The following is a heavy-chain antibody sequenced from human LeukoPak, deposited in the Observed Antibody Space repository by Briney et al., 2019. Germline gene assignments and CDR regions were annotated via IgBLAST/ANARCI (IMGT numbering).Heavy chain of an antibody. J-gene: IGHJ3*02. D-gene: IGHD6-13*01. V-gene: IGHV3-9*01. Sequence: GGSLRLSCAASGFTFDDYAMHWVRQAPGKGLEWVSGISWNSGSIGYADSVKGRFTISRDNAKNSLYLQMNSLRAEDTALYYCAKCVYSSSWSGDDAFDIWGQGTMVTVSS. CDR3: AKCVYSSSWSGDDAFDI. CDR1: GFTFDDYA. CDR2: ISWNSGSI.